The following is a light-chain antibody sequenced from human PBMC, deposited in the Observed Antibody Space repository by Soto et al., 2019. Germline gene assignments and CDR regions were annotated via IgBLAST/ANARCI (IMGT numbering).Light chain of an antibody. CDR1: QSLLHSNGYNY. V-gene: IGKV2-28*01. Sequence: IVMTQSPLSLTVTPGEPASISCRSSQSLLHSNGYNYLDWYLQNPELSPQLLISLGSNRAAGVPDLFSGSGSDTEFTLNISRGESEDVGVYYCMQALHTPLTVGPGNKVDIQ. CDR3: MQALHTPLT. J-gene: IGKJ3*01. CDR2: LGS.